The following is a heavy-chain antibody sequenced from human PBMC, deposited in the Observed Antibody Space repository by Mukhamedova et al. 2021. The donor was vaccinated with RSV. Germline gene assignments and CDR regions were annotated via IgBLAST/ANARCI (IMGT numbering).Heavy chain of an antibody. Sequence: SSYAMHWVRQAPGKGLEWVAVISYDGSNKYYADSVKGRFTISRDNSKNTRYLQMNSLRAEDTAVYYCARDWYGSGSYGNPDYWGQ. V-gene: IGHV3-30-3*01. CDR3: ARDWYGSGSYGNPDY. CDR2: ISYDGSNK. CDR1: SSYA. D-gene: IGHD3-10*01. J-gene: IGHJ4*02.